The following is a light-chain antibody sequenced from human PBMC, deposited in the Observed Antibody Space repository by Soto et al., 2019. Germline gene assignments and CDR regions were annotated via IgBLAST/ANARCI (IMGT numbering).Light chain of an antibody. Sequence: LTQPASLSGSPGQSITISCTGTSSDIGAYDYVSWFQQHPGKAPKLMISEVNNRPSGVSNRFSGSKSGNTASLTISGLQAEDEADYYCSSYTSSSTPYVFGTGTKVTVL. CDR1: SSDIGAYDY. CDR2: EVN. J-gene: IGLJ1*01. V-gene: IGLV2-14*01. CDR3: SSYTSSSTPYV.